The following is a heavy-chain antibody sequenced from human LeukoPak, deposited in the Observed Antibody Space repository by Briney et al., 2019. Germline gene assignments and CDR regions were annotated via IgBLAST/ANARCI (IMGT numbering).Heavy chain of an antibody. CDR1: GGSISSGDYY. J-gene: IGHJ3*02. V-gene: IGHV4-30-4*01. CDR2: IYYIGNT. CDR3: ARGTLIDAFDI. Sequence: SQTLSLTCTVSGGSISSGDYYWSWIRQPPGKGLEWIGYIYYIGNTFYNPSLKSRVTISVDTSKNQFSLKLSSVTAADTAVYYCARGTLIDAFDIWGQGTMVTVSS.